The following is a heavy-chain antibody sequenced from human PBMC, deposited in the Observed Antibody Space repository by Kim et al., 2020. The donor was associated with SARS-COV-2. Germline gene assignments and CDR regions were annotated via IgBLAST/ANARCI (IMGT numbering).Heavy chain of an antibody. Sequence: GGSLRLSCAASGFTFSSYSMNWVRQAPGKGLEWVSYISSSSSTIYYADSVKGRFTISRDNAKNSLYLQMNSLRAEDTAVYYCARVWDRGSYGYPFDYWGQGTLVTVSS. V-gene: IGHV3-48*04. CDR2: ISSSSSTI. D-gene: IGHD5-18*01. J-gene: IGHJ4*02. CDR1: GFTFSSYS. CDR3: ARVWDRGSYGYPFDY.